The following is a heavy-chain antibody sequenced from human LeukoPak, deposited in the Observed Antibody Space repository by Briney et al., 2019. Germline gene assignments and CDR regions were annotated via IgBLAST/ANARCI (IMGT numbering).Heavy chain of an antibody. CDR2: TNPYTGDR. Sequence: ASVKVSCKTSGYSFTTYHINWVRQASGQGLEWLGWTNPYTGDRGYAQRFQGRLSITSDTSISTAYMELGSLKSDDTAVYFCARTTSFTASGYDCWGQGTLVTVSS. CDR1: GYSFTTYH. CDR3: ARTTSFTASGYDC. V-gene: IGHV1-8*03. J-gene: IGHJ4*02. D-gene: IGHD6-25*01.